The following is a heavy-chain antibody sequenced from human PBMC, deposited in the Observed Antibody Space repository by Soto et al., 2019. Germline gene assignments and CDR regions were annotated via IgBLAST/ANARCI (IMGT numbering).Heavy chain of an antibody. Sequence: ASLKASCKASGYTFSDYYIHWVRHAPGQGLEWMGWINPNSGGTKYAPKFQGGVTMTRDTSITTAYMELRSLRSDDTAVYYCARVSGIAALNFDYWAQADLVTV. CDR2: INPNSGGT. V-gene: IGHV1-2*02. D-gene: IGHD6-6*01. CDR1: GYTFSDYY. CDR3: ARVSGIAALNFDY. J-gene: IGHJ4*02.